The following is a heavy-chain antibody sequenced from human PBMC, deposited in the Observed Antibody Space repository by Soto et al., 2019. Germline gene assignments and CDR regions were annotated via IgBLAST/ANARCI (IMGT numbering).Heavy chain of an antibody. D-gene: IGHD5-12*01. J-gene: IGHJ4*02. Sequence: SETLSLTCTVSGGSISSGDYYWSWIRQPPGKGLEWIGYIYYSGSTYYNPSLKSRVTISVDTSKNQFSLKLSSVTAADTAVYYCAREDVTEMATTSFDYWGQGTLVTVSS. CDR1: GGSISSGDYY. V-gene: IGHV4-30-4*01. CDR3: AREDVTEMATTSFDY. CDR2: IYYSGST.